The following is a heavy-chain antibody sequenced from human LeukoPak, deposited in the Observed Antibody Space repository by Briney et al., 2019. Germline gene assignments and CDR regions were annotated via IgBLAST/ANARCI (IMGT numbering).Heavy chain of an antibody. J-gene: IGHJ4*02. CDR1: GGPISSYY. V-gene: IGHV4-4*07. CDR2: IYTSGST. CDR3: ARDRIAAAGTLFDY. Sequence: KPSETLSLTCTVSGGPISSYYWSWIRQPAGKGLEWIGRIYTSGSTNYNPSLKSRVTMSVDTSKNQFSLKLSSVTAADTAVYYCARDRIAAAGTLFDYWGQGILVTVSS. D-gene: IGHD6-13*01.